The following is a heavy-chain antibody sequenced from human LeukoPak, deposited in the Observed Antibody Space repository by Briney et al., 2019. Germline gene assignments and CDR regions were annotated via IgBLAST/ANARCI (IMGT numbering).Heavy chain of an antibody. V-gene: IGHV3-64*01. Sequence: GGSLRLSCAASGFTFSSYAMHCVRQAPGKGLEYVSAISSSGGSTYYANSVKGRFTISRDDSKNTLYLQMGSLRAEDTAVYYCAKDWDDFWSGYFDYWGQGTLVTVSS. CDR3: AKDWDDFWSGYFDY. CDR2: ISSSGGST. J-gene: IGHJ4*02. D-gene: IGHD3-3*01. CDR1: GFTFSSYA.